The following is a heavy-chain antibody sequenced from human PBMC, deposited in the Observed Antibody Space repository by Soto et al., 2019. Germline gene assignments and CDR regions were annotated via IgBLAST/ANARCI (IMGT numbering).Heavy chain of an antibody. V-gene: IGHV3-23*01. CDR1: GITFSNYA. D-gene: IGHD5-12*01. CDR2: ISGSGRST. Sequence: EVQLLESGGGLVQPGGSLRLSCAASGITFSNYALSWVRQAPGKGLEWVSGISGSGRSTYYADSVKGRFTISRDNSKNTLSLQLTSLRADDTAVYYCAKEYGGGTSTITSFFDYWGRGTLVTVSS. CDR3: AKEYGGGTSTITSFFDY. J-gene: IGHJ4*02.